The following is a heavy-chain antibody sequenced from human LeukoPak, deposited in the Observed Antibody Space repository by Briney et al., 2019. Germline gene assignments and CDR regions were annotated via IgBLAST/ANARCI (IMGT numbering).Heavy chain of an antibody. V-gene: IGHV4-59*08. CDR1: GGSISSYY. D-gene: IGHD6-13*01. CDR2: IYYSGST. J-gene: IGHJ4*02. CDR3: ARGSLAAAGTPFDY. Sequence: SETLSLTYTVSGGSISSYYWSWIRQPPGKGLEWIGYIYYSGSTNYNPSLKSRVTISVDTSKNQFSLKLSSVTAADTAVYYCARGSLAAAGTPFDYWGQGTLVTVSS.